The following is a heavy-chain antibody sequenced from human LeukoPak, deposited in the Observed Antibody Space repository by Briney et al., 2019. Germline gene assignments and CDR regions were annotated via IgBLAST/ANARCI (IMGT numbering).Heavy chain of an antibody. CDR1: GFTFSNYW. D-gene: IGHD6-19*01. J-gene: IGHJ3*02. Sequence: GGSLRLSCAASGFTFSNYWMTWVRQAPGKGLEWVANIKPDGNEKYYVDSVKGRFTISRDNAKNSLYLQMNSLRAEDTAVYYCARLGSGWADAFDIWGQGTMVTVSS. CDR3: ARLGSGWADAFDI. V-gene: IGHV3-7*01. CDR2: IKPDGNEK.